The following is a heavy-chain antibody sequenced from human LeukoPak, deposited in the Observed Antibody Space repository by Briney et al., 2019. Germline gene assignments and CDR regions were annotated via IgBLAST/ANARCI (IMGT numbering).Heavy chain of an antibody. CDR2: IYTSGST. CDR3: ARDFSPTVVTRDAFDI. Sequence: PSETLSLTCTVSGGSISSYYWSWIRQPAGKGLEWIGRIYTSGSTNYNPSLKSRVTMSVDTSKNQFSLKLSSVTAAGTAVYYCARDFSPTVVTRDAFDIWGQGTMVTVSS. J-gene: IGHJ3*02. D-gene: IGHD4-23*01. V-gene: IGHV4-4*07. CDR1: GGSISSYY.